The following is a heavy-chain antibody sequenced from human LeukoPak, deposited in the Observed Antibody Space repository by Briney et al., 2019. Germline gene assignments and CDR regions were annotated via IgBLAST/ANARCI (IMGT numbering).Heavy chain of an antibody. J-gene: IGHJ4*02. D-gene: IGHD5-12*01. CDR2: ISRTSSTI. CDR3: ARDTGGYDEDY. CDR1: GFTFSSYS. Sequence: PGGSLRLSCAASGFTFSSYSMNWVRQAPGKGLEWVSYISRTSSTIYYADSVKGRFTVSRDNAENALYLQMNSLRAEDTAVYYCARDTGGYDEDYWGQGTLVTVSS. V-gene: IGHV3-48*01.